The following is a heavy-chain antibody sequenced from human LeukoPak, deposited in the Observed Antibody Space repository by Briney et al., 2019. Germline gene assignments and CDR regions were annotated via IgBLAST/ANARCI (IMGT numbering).Heavy chain of an antibody. CDR2: LSGSGGGT. J-gene: IGHJ4*02. CDR1: GITLSNYG. D-gene: IGHD2-21*01. CDR3: AKRDVVIRVFLVGFHKEAYYFDS. V-gene: IGHV3-23*01. Sequence: GGSLRLSCAVSGITLSNYGMSWVRQAPGKGLEWVAGLSGSGGGTNYADSVQGRFTISRDNPKNTLYLQMNSLRAEDTAVYFCAKRDVVIRVFLVGFHKEAYYFDSWGQGALVTVSS.